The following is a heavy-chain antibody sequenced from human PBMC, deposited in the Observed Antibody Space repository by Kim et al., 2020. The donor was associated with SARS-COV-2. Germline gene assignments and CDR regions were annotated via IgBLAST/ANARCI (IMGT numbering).Heavy chain of an antibody. J-gene: IGHJ4*02. Sequence: SETLSLTCTVSGGSISVYYWSWVRQAPEKGLEWIGYIFNGGRTNYNPSLKSRVTISVDTSKNQFSLKLSSVTAADTAMYYCARASSYYVIDYWGQGTLVTVSS. CDR1: GGSISVYY. CDR3: ARASSYYVIDY. V-gene: IGHV4-59*13. D-gene: IGHD1-26*01. CDR2: IFNGGRT.